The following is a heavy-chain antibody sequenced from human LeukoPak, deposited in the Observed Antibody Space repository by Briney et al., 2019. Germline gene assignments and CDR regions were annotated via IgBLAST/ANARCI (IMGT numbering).Heavy chain of an antibody. CDR2: IRYDGSNK. D-gene: IGHD2-2*02. CDR1: GFTFSSYG. J-gene: IGHJ4*02. CDR3: AKDSLGGVVPAAISAY. V-gene: IGHV3-30*02. Sequence: PGGSLRLSCAASGFTFSSYGMHWVRQAPGKGLEWVAFIRYDGSNKYYADSVKGRFTISRDNSKNTLYLQMNSLRAEDTAVYYCAKDSLGGVVPAAISAYWGQGTLVTVSS.